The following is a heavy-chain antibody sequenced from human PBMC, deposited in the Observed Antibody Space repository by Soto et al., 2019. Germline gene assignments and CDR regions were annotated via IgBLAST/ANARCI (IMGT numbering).Heavy chain of an antibody. Sequence: GGSLRLSCAASGFTFSNYAMAWFRQAPGKGLEWVSSISGRGDRTYYADSVKGRFTISRDNSKNTLSLQMNRLRAEDTALYYCARGPYTDSSEWFDPWGQGTLVTVS. CDR3: ARGPYTDSSEWFDP. D-gene: IGHD2-2*02. CDR1: GFTFSNYA. CDR2: ISGRGDRT. J-gene: IGHJ5*02. V-gene: IGHV3-23*01.